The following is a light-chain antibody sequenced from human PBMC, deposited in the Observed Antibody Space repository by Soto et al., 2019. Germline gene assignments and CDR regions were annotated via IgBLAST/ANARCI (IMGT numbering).Light chain of an antibody. CDR1: QSVSSSY. CDR2: GAS. V-gene: IGKV3D-15*01. Sequence: EIVLTLSPGTLSLSPGERATLSCRASQSVSSSYLAWYQQKPGQAPRLLIYGASSRATGIPARFSGSGSGTEFTLTISCLQSEDFAVYYCQQYNNWPPWTFGQGTKVDIK. CDR3: QQYNNWPPWT. J-gene: IGKJ1*01.